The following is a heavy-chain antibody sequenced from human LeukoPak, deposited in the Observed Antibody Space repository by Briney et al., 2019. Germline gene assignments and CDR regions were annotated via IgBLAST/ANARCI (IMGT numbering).Heavy chain of an antibody. CDR1: GGSVSDYY. Sequence: SETLSLTCTISGGSVSDYYWGWIRQSPGKGLEWIGYIYHTGSTSYSPSLKSRVTISADTSQNQFSLKLSSVTAADTAVYYCASRKLGNDYWGQGTLVTVCS. J-gene: IGHJ4*02. CDR3: ASRKLGNDY. CDR2: IYHTGST. D-gene: IGHD7-27*01. V-gene: IGHV4-59*02.